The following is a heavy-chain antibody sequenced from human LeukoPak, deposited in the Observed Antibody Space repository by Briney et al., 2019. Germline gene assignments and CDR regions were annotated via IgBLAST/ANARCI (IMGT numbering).Heavy chain of an antibody. Sequence: GGSLRLSCAASGFTFSSYEMNWVRQAPGKGLEWVSYISSSGSTIYYADSVKGRFTISRDNSKSTLYVQMNSLRVEDTAVYYCAKDRRGGSYYAATLDIWGQGTMVTVSS. CDR2: ISSSGSTI. J-gene: IGHJ3*02. D-gene: IGHD1-26*01. CDR3: AKDRRGGSYYAATLDI. V-gene: IGHV3-48*03. CDR1: GFTFSSYE.